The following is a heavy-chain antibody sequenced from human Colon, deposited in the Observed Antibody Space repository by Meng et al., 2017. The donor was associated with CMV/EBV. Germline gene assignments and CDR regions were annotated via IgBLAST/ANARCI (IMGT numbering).Heavy chain of an antibody. V-gene: IGHV4-30-2*01. CDR1: GGSITSGGYS. Sequence: SGGSITSGGYSWIWIRQPPGKGLEWVVYRRHSGNTRYNPSLKSRVTISVARARTQSSLDLTSVTAADTAVYYCACEHSAGDYRVDYWGQGTLVTVSS. J-gene: IGHJ4*02. D-gene: IGHD2-21*01. CDR3: ACEHSAGDYRVDY. CDR2: RRHSGNT.